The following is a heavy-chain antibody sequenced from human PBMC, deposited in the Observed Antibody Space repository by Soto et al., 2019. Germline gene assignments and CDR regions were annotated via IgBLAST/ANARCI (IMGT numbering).Heavy chain of an antibody. CDR2: ISGRGDST. D-gene: IGHD4-4*01. V-gene: IGHV3-23*01. CDR1: GFTFSSYA. Sequence: GGSLRLSCAASGFTFSSYAMSWVRRAPGKGLEWVSGISGRGDSTHYADSVKGRFTISRDQSKNTLYLQMNSLRAEDTAVYYCAKLDSDYLDGFDYWGQGTQVTVSS. CDR3: AKLDSDYLDGFDY. J-gene: IGHJ4*02.